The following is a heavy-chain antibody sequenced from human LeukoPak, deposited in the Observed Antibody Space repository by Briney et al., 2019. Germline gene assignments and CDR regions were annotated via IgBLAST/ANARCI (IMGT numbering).Heavy chain of an antibody. D-gene: IGHD1-26*01. CDR2: ISYDGSTK. V-gene: IGHV3-30*18. CDR3: AKDRVGPIGY. Sequence: PGGSLRLSCAASGFTFNTYGMHWVRQAPGKGLEWVSVISYDGSTKYYADSVKGRFTISRDNSKNTLYLQTNSLRAEDTAVYYCAKDRVGPIGYWGQGTLVTVSS. CDR1: GFTFNTYG. J-gene: IGHJ4*02.